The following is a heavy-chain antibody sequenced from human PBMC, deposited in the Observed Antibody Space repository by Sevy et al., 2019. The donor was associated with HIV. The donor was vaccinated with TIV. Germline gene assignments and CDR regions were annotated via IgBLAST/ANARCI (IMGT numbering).Heavy chain of an antibody. V-gene: IGHV3-21*01. J-gene: IGHJ4*02. CDR3: ARDGVIHDFAY. CDR1: GFTFSSYS. D-gene: IGHD2-21*01. Sequence: GGSLRLSCAASGFTFSSYSMNWVRQAPGKGLEWVSSISSSSSYIYYADSVKGRFTISRDNAKNSLYLQMNSLRAEDTAVYYCARDGVIHDFAYWGQGTLATVSS. CDR2: ISSSSSYI.